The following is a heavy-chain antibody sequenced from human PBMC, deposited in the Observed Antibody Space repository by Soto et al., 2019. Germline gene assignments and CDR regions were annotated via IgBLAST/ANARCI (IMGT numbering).Heavy chain of an antibody. CDR2: INPNTGGT. CDR3: ARAGGLGFCSSNSCYPNRYFDY. J-gene: IGHJ4*02. D-gene: IGHD2-2*01. Sequence: ASVKVSCKASGYRFSDYYIHWVRQASGQGPERMGWINPNTGGTTYAQKFQGRVTMTRDMSRSTAYMELSRLRSDDTDLFYCARAGGLGFCSSNSCYPNRYFDYWGQGTKVTVSS. V-gene: IGHV1-2*02. CDR1: GYRFSDYY.